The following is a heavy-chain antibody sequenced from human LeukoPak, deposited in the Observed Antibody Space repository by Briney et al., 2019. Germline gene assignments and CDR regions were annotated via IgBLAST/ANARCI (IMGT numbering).Heavy chain of an antibody. CDR2: IYYSGST. V-gene: IGHV4-59*12. D-gene: IGHD3-22*01. J-gene: IGHJ5*02. CDR3: ARTYYDSSGRQFDH. CDR1: GGSISSYY. Sequence: SETLSLTCTVSGGSISSYYWSWIRQPPGKGLEWIGYIYYSGSTNYNPSLKSRVTISVDRSKNQFSLKLSSVTAADTAVYYCARTYYDSSGRQFDHWGQGTLVTVSS.